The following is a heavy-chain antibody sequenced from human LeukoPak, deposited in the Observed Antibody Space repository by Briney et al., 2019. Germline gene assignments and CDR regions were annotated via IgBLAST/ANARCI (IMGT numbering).Heavy chain of an antibody. CDR1: GFTFSSYS. CDR3: ARDQGATGTYYYYYYMDV. V-gene: IGHV3-21*01. Sequence: PGGSLRLSCAASGFTFSSYSMNWVRQAPGKGLEWVSSISSSSSYIYYADSVKGRFTISRDNAKNSLYLRMNSLRAEDTAVYYCARDQGATGTYYYYYYMDVWGKGTTVTVSS. J-gene: IGHJ6*03. D-gene: IGHD1-1*01. CDR2: ISSSSSYI.